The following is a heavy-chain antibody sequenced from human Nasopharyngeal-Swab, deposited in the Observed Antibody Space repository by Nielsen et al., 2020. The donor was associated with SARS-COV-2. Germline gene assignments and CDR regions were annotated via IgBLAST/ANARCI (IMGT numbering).Heavy chain of an antibody. CDR1: GYTCSSYG. Sequence: ASGKVSGKASGYTCSSYGISWVRQAPGQGLEWMGWISVYNGNTNYAQNLQGRVTMTTDTSTSTAYMELRSLRSGDTAVYYCARFSPPLYCNSPTCLAAWFDPWGQGTLVTVSS. J-gene: IGHJ5*02. D-gene: IGHD2-2*01. CDR2: ISVYNGNT. CDR3: ARFSPPLYCNSPTCLAAWFDP. V-gene: IGHV1-18*01.